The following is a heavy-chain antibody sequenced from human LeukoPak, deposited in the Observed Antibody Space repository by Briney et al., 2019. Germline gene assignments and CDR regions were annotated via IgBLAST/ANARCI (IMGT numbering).Heavy chain of an antibody. CDR1: GFTFTDYA. D-gene: IGHD3-10*01. V-gene: IGHV3-23*01. CDR2: VSTSGSST. CDR3: AKDRFGEYHPFDY. J-gene: IGHJ4*02. Sequence: GGSLRLSCAASGFTFTDYAITWVRQAPGKGLEWVSAVSTSGSSTYYADSVKGRFTISRDNSKNTLHLQMNSLRPEDTAVYYCAKDRFGEYHPFDYWGQGTRVTVSS.